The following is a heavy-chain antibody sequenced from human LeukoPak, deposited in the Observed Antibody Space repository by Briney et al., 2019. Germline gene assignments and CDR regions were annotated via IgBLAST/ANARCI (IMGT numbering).Heavy chain of an antibody. Sequence: ASVKVSCKASGYTFTSYYMHWVRQAPGQGLEWMGIINPSGGSTSYAQKFQGRVTMTRDMSTSTVYMELSSLGSEDTAVYYCARDWGLAYCGGDCYRSLGYWGQGTLVTVSS. CDR3: ARDWGLAYCGGDCYRSLGY. CDR1: GYTFTSYY. V-gene: IGHV1-46*01. J-gene: IGHJ4*02. D-gene: IGHD2-21*02. CDR2: INPSGGST.